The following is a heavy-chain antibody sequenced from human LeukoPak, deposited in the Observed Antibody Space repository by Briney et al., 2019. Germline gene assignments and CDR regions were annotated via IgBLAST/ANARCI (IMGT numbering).Heavy chain of an antibody. Sequence: GGSLGLSCAASGFTFDDYAMHWVRQAPGKGLEWVSGISWNSGSIGYADSVKGRFTISRDNAKNSLYLQMNSLRAEDTALYYCAKEMYYYDSSGYYYTKQYFQHWGQGTLVTVSS. CDR2: ISWNSGSI. V-gene: IGHV3-9*01. CDR3: AKEMYYYDSSGYYYTKQYFQH. J-gene: IGHJ1*01. D-gene: IGHD3-22*01. CDR1: GFTFDDYA.